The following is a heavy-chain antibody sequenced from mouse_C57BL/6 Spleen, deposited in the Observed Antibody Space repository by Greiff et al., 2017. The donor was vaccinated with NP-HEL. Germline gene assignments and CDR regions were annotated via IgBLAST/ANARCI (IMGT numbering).Heavy chain of an antibody. CDR2: ISYDGSN. J-gene: IGHJ3*01. V-gene: IGHV3-6*01. D-gene: IGHD1-1*01. Sequence: DVKLQESGPGLVKPSQSLSLTCSVTGYSITSGYYWNWIRQFPGNKLEWMGYISYDGSNNYNPSLKNRISITRDTSKNQFFLKLNSVTTEDTATYYCAIYYGSSSSWFADWGQGTLVTVSA. CDR3: AIYYGSSSSWFAD. CDR1: GYSITSGYY.